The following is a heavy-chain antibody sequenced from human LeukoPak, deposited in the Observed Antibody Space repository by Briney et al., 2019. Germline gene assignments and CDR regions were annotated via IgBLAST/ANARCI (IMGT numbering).Heavy chain of an antibody. J-gene: IGHJ4*02. CDR1: GFTFSGYW. CDR3: ARGRY. CDR2: IKHDGSDK. V-gene: IGHV3-7*01. Sequence: PGGSLRLSCAASGFTFSGYWMSWARQTPGKGLEWVANIKHDGSDKYYVDSVKGRFTISRDNAKNSLYLQMNSLRAEDTAVYYCARGRYWGQGTLVTVSS.